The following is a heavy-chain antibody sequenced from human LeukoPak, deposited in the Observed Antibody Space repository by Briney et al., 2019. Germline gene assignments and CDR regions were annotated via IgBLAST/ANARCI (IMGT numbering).Heavy chain of an antibody. Sequence: GRSLRLSCADSGFTFSSYDMHWVRQAPGKGLEWVAVISYDGSSKYCADSVKGRFTISRDNSQNTLYLQMNSLRAEDTAVYYCAEDPGPKYFQHWGQGTLVTVSS. J-gene: IGHJ1*01. CDR2: ISYDGSSK. CDR1: GFTFSSYD. V-gene: IGHV3-30*18. CDR3: AEDPGPKYFQH.